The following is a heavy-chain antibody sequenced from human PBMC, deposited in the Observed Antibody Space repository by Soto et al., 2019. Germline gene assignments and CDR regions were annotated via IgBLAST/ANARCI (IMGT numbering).Heavy chain of an antibody. Sequence: QVQLVQSGAEVKKPGASVKVSCKASGYTFTSYDISWVRQATGQGLEWMGWMNPNSGDTVYAQKFQGRVVMTATTSISTAYMELSSLRSEDTAVSYCAIDQWPGDYWGQGTLVTVSS. J-gene: IGHJ4*02. V-gene: IGHV1-8*01. CDR2: MNPNSGDT. CDR3: AIDQWPGDY. D-gene: IGHD6-19*01. CDR1: GYTFTSYD.